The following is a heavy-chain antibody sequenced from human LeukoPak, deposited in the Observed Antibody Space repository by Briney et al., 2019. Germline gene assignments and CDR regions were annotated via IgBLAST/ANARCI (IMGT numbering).Heavy chain of an antibody. CDR3: ARSYYDSSGPNIDY. D-gene: IGHD3-22*01. J-gene: IGHJ4*02. CDR2: IWYDGSNK. Sequence: PGGSLRLSCAASGFTFSSYGMHWVRQAPGKGLEWVAVIWYDGSNKYYADSVKGRFTISRDNSKNTLYLQMNSLRAEDTAVYYCARSYYDSSGPNIDYWGQGALVTVSS. V-gene: IGHV3-33*01. CDR1: GFTFSSYG.